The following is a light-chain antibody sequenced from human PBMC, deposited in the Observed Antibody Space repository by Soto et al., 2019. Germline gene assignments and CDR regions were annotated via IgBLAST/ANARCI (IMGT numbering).Light chain of an antibody. Sequence: DIQMTQSPSSLSASVGDRVTITCRASQSINSYLNWYQQKPGKAPKLLIYGASSLQGGVPSRFSGSGSGTDFTLTISSLQPEDFTPYYFQQSYSTPRTFGQGTKVELK. CDR1: QSINSY. V-gene: IGKV1-39*01. CDR2: GAS. CDR3: QQSYSTPRT. J-gene: IGKJ1*01.